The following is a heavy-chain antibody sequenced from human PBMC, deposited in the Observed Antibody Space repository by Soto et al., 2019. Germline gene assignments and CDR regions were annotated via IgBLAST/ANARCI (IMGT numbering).Heavy chain of an antibody. V-gene: IGHV3-7*05. J-gene: IGHJ4*02. CDR2: IKEDGSEK. Sequence: EVQLVESGGGLVQPGGSLRLSCAASGFTFSNFWMSWVRQAPGKGLEWVAAIKEDGSEKNYVDSVRSRFTISRDNAKNSLYLQMKSLRADDTAVYYCARDVIWGQGSLVSVSS. CDR1: GFTFSNFW. CDR3: ARDVI.